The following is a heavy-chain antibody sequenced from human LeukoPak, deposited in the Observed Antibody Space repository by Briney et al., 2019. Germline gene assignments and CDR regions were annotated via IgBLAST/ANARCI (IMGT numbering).Heavy chain of an antibody. V-gene: IGHV3-30*02. Sequence: PGGSLRLSCAASGFTFSSYGMHWVRQAPGKGLEWVAFIHFDGSTKYSGDSVKGRFTISRDNSKNTLYLQMNSLRPEDTVVYYCAKDQCTRTSCDGYPGYWGQGSLVTVSS. D-gene: IGHD2-2*01. CDR3: AKDQCTRTSCDGYPGY. CDR1: GFTFSSYG. CDR2: IHFDGSTK. J-gene: IGHJ4*02.